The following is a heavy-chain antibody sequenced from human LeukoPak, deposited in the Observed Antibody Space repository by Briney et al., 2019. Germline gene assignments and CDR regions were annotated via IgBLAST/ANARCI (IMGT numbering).Heavy chain of an antibody. J-gene: IGHJ4*02. V-gene: IGHV3-7*01. D-gene: IGHD3-10*01. CDR3: ARDECYYGSGTPEY. CDR1: GFTFRSYW. Sequence: PGGSLRLSCAASGFTFRSYWMSWVRQAPGKGLEWVANIKQDGSGKYYVDSVKGRFTISRDNAKNSLYLQMNSLRAEDTAVYYCARDECYYGSGTPEYWGQGTLVTVSS. CDR2: IKQDGSGK.